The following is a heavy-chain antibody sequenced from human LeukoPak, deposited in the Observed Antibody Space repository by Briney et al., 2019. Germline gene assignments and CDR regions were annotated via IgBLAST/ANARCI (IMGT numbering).Heavy chain of an antibody. CDR3: VRDRYGDSGGFDY. Sequence: PGGSLRLSCAGSGFMFSSYWMSWVRQAPGKGLEWVANIKEDGSEKYYVDSVKGRFTISRDNSKNTLYLQMNSLRAEDTAVYYCVRDRYGDSGGFDYWGQGTLVTVSS. D-gene: IGHD4-17*01. V-gene: IGHV3-7*03. CDR1: GFMFSSYW. CDR2: IKEDGSEK. J-gene: IGHJ4*02.